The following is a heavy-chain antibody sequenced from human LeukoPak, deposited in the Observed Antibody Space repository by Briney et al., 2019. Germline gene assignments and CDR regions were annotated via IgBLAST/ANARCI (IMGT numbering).Heavy chain of an antibody. V-gene: IGHV3-49*04. CDR2: IGSNAYGGTT. D-gene: IGHD3-10*01. CDR3: TRYRGYFDY. J-gene: IGHJ4*02. Sequence: GGSLRLSCTASRFTFGDYAINWVRQAPGKGLEWVGFIGSNAYGGTTEYAASVKGRFIISRDDSKTIAYLQMNSLKTEDTAVYYCTRYRGYFDYWGQGTLVTVSS. CDR1: RFTFGDYA.